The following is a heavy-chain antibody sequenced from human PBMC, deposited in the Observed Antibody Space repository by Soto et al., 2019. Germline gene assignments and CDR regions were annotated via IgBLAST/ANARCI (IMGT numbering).Heavy chain of an antibody. CDR3: ARDGNYVVWGIFGGSAP. D-gene: IGHD3-16*01. J-gene: IGHJ5*02. Sequence: ASVKLSCKASGYTFTSYYMRWVRQAPGQGLEWMGIINPSGGSTSYAQKFQGRVTMTRDTSTSTVYMELSSLRSEDTAVYDCARDGNYVVWGIFGGSAPGGQGPWVTVSS. V-gene: IGHV1-46*03. CDR1: GYTFTSYY. CDR2: INPSGGST.